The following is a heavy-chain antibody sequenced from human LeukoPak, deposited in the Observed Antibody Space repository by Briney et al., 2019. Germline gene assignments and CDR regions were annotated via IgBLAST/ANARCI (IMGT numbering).Heavy chain of an antibody. J-gene: IGHJ4*02. CDR3: AKPTLALVAATPDFDY. D-gene: IGHD2-15*01. V-gene: IGHV3-23*01. CDR2: ISGSGGST. CDR1: GFTFSSYA. Sequence: AGGSLRLSCAASGFTFSSYAMSWVRQAPGKGLEWVSGISGSGGSTYYADSVKGRFTISRDNSKNTLYLQMNRLRAEDTAVCYCAKPTLALVAATPDFDYWGQGTLVTVSS.